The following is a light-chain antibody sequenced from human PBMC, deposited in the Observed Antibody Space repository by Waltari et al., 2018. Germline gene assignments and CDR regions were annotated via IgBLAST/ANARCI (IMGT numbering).Light chain of an antibody. V-gene: IGKV3-11*01. CDR2: DGS. CDR3: QQRNKWPLT. CDR1: QSVANF. Sequence: DIVLTQSPATLSLSPGERATLSCRASQSVANFLAWYQQKPGQAPRLLIYDGSNRATDIPARFSGSWFATDFTLTISDVEPEDIAVYYCQQRNKWPLTFGGGTKVEIK. J-gene: IGKJ4*01.